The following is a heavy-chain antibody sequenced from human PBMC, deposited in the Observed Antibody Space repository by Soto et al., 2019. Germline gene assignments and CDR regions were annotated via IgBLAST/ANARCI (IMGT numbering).Heavy chain of an antibody. CDR2: TSNSGST. V-gene: IGHV4-31*03. CDR1: GGSITSSGYY. CDR3: ARGGGSTKVDY. J-gene: IGHJ4*02. D-gene: IGHD2-2*01. Sequence: QVQLQESGPGLVKPSQTLSLTCTVSGGSITSSGYYWSWIRQHPGEGLEWIGFTSNSGSTSYNPSLKSRVTKSGDTSSNPFSLNLKSVTAADTAVYYCARGGGSTKVDYWGQGTLVTVSP.